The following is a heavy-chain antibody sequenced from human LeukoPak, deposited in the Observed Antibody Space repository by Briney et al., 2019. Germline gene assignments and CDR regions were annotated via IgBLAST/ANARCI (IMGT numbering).Heavy chain of an antibody. V-gene: IGHV4-39*01. CDR3: ARRLVSYYYMDV. CDR1: GASISGSGYY. CDR2: IYDSGST. Sequence: SETLSLTCTVSGASISGSGYYWGWIRQPPGKGLEWIGNIYDSGSTYYNASLQSRVTISIDTSKNQFSLRLGSVTAADTAVYYCARRLVSYYYMDVWGKGTTVTVSS. D-gene: IGHD5/OR15-5a*01. J-gene: IGHJ6*03.